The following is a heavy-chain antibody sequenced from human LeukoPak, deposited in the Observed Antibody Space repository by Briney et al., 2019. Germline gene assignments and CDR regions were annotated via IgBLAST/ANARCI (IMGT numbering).Heavy chain of an antibody. CDR3: ATLLDSFWSGHSVPPEDY. CDR2: FRPENDVP. CDR1: ENGLTQLP. J-gene: IGHJ4*02. Sequence: ASVRVSCKLSENGLTQLPMHWVRQAPGEGLEWVGGFRPENDVPIYAQKFQGRVAMTTDTSTDTAYMELRSLKSDDTAAYFCATLLDSFWSGHSVPPEDYWGQGTLVTVSS. D-gene: IGHD3/OR15-3a*01. V-gene: IGHV1-24*01.